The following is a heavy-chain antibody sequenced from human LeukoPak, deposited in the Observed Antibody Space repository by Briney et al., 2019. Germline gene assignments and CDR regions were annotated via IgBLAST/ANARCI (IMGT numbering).Heavy chain of an antibody. Sequence: GGSLRLSCAASGFTFSSYALSWVRQAPGKGLEWVSAISGSGGNTYYADSVRGRFTISRDNSKNTLYLQMNSLRAEDTAVYYYAKGHPPVATKGDYWGQGTLVTVSS. CDR3: AKGHPPVATKGDY. CDR2: ISGSGGNT. V-gene: IGHV3-23*01. J-gene: IGHJ4*02. D-gene: IGHD5-12*01. CDR1: GFTFSSYA.